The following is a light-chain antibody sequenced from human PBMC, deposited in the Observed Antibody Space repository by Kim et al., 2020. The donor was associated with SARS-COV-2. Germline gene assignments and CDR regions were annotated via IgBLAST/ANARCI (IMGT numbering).Light chain of an antibody. V-gene: IGKV1-5*01. J-gene: IGKJ1*01. CDR3: QQYDNYPWT. CDR2: DAF. CDR1: QSISGW. Sequence: ASVGDRVTISFLASQSISGWLAWYQQKPGKAPKVLIYDAFNLESGVPSRFSGSGSGTEFTLTISSLQPDDFATYYCQQYDNYPWTFGQGTKVDIK.